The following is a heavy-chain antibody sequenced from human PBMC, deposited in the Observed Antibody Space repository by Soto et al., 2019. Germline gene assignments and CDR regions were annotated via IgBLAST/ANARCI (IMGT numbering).Heavy chain of an antibody. CDR2: ISAYNGNT. D-gene: IGHD3-22*01. Sequence: ASLKVSCKASGYTFTRYGIIWLRQAPGQGLEWMSWISAYNGNTNYAQKFQDRVTMTTDTSTGTTYMELRSLRSDDTAVYYCARDHFIIDYYDTSGYLYYFDYWGQGTPVTVSS. V-gene: IGHV1-18*01. CDR1: GYTFTRYG. J-gene: IGHJ4*02. CDR3: ARDHFIIDYYDTSGYLYYFDY.